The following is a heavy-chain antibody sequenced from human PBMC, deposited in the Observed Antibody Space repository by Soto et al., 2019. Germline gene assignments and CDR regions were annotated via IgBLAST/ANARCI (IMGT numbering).Heavy chain of an antibody. CDR3: ARQPIASGSLYYFDY. D-gene: IGHD2-15*01. CDR1: GYSFTSYW. J-gene: IGHJ4*02. V-gene: IGHV5-51*01. CDR2: IYPGDSDT. Sequence: GESLKISCKGSGYSFTSYWIGWVRQMPGKGLEWMGIIYPGDSDTRYSLSFQGQVTISADKSISTAYLQWSSLKASDTAMYYCARQPIASGSLYYFDYWGQGTLVTVSS.